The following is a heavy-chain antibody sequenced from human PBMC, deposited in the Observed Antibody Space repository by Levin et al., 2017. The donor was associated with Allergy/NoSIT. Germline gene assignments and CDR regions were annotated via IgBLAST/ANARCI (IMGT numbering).Heavy chain of an antibody. J-gene: IGHJ3*02. CDR1: GGTFSSYA. CDR3: ARYSSSWFGAFDI. CDR2: IIPIFGTA. D-gene: IGHD6-6*01. V-gene: IGHV1-69*13. Sequence: SVKVSCKASGGTFSSYAISWVRQAPGQGLEWMGGIIPIFGTANYAQKFQGRVTITADESTSTAYMELSSLRSEDTAVYYCARYSSSWFGAFDIWGQGTMVTVSS.